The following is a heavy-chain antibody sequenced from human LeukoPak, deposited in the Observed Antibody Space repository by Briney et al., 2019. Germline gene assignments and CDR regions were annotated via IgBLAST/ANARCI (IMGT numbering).Heavy chain of an antibody. CDR2: ISYDGSNK. D-gene: IGHD6-19*01. V-gene: IGHV3-30*18. CDR1: GFIFSNNG. J-gene: IGHJ4*02. CDR3: AKARGRSGTSVGDSFDY. Sequence: PGGSLRLSCAASGFIFSNNGMHWVRQAPGKGLEWLAVISYDGSNKYYADSVKGRFTISRDNSRNTLYLQMNSLRAEDTAVYYCAKARGRSGTSVGDSFDYWGQGTLVTVSS.